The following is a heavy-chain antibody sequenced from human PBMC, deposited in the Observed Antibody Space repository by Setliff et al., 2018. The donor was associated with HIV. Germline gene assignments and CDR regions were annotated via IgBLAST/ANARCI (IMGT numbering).Heavy chain of an antibody. CDR2: IRGGGDST. CDR3: AKGPTYYDSSGYYTY. D-gene: IGHD3-22*01. Sequence: PGGSLRLSCAASGFTFSSYAMSWVRQAPGTGLEWVSAIRGGGDSTYYADSVKGRFTIYRDNSRNTLYLQMNSMTADDKAVYYCAKGPTYYDSSGYYTYWGQGALVTVSS. CDR1: GFTFSSYA. J-gene: IGHJ4*02. V-gene: IGHV3-23*01.